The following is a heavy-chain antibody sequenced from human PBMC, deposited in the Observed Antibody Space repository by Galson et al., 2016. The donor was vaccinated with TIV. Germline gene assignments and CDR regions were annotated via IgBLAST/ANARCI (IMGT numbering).Heavy chain of an antibody. CDR1: GGSISTYY. V-gene: IGHV4-59*12. J-gene: IGHJ3*02. D-gene: IGHD6-13*01. CDR3: AREEAEAGMGFDAFDI. CDR2: VFYSGST. Sequence: LSLTCSISGGSISTYYWNWIRQPPGKGLEWLGYVFYSGSTSYNPSLKGRATISVDTSKNQFSLNLKSVTDADTTIYYCAREEAEAGMGFDAFDIWGLGTMVTVSS.